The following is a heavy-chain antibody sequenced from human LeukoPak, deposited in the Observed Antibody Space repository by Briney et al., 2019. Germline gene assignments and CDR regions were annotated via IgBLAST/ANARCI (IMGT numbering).Heavy chain of an antibody. CDR3: AREDSSLNWFDP. V-gene: IGHV4-30-4*01. D-gene: IGHD3/OR15-3a*01. J-gene: IGHJ5*02. Sequence: SQTLSLTCTVSGGSISSGDYYWSWIRQPPGKGLEWIGYIYYSGSTYYNPSLKSRVTISVDTSKNQFSLKLSSVTAADTAVYCCAREDSSLNWFDPWGQGTLVTVSS. CDR1: GGSISSGDYY. CDR2: IYYSGST.